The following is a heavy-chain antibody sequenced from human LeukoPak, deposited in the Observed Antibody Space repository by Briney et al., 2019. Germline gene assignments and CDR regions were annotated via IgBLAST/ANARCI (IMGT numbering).Heavy chain of an antibody. CDR1: GFSFDDYA. J-gene: IGHJ4*02. D-gene: IGHD1-26*01. CDR2: ISWNSGSI. V-gene: IGHV3-9*01. Sequence: GRSLRLSCAPSGFSFDDYAMHWVRQAPGQGLEWVSGISWNSGSIVYADSVKGRFTISRDNPKNSLFLQMNSVRAEDTALYYCAKAAEQWEDYYLDYWGQGTLVTVSS. CDR3: AKAAEQWEDYYLDY.